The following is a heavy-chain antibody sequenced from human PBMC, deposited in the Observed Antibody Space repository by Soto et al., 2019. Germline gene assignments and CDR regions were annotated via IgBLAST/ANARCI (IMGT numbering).Heavy chain of an antibody. CDR1: GGSFSGYY. CDR2: INHSGST. CDR3: ARRGGYGNYYYYGMDV. Sequence: SETLSLTCAVYGGSFSGYYWSWIRQPPGKGLEWIGEINHSGSTNYNPSLKSRVTISVDTSKNQFSLKLSSVTAADTAVYYCARRGGYGNYYYYGMDVWGQGTTVTVSS. J-gene: IGHJ6*02. V-gene: IGHV4-34*01. D-gene: IGHD6-19*01.